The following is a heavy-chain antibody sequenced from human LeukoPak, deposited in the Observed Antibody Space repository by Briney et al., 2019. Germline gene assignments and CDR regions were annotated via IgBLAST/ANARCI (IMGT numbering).Heavy chain of an antibody. CDR3: ARHRYSGSYRYYFDY. CDR1: GYTFTSYY. D-gene: IGHD3-10*01. V-gene: IGHV1-46*01. J-gene: IGHJ4*02. CDR2: INASGGST. Sequence: EASVKVSCKASGYTFTSYYMHWVRQAPGQGLEWMGIINASGGSTSYAQKFQGRVTMTRDMSTSTVYMELSSLRSEDTAVYYCARHRYSGSYRYYFDYWGQGTLVTVSS.